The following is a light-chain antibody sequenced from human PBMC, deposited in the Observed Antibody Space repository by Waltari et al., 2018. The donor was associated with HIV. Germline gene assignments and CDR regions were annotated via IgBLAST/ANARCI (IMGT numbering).Light chain of an antibody. V-gene: IGLV2-23*02. CDR1: SSDVGSYNL. CDR3: CSYAGGNTLV. CDR2: EVT. Sequence: QSALTQPASVSGSPGQSITISCTGTSSDVGSYNLVSWYQQHPGKAPKLMSYEVTKRPSGVSNHFSASKSGNTASLTISGLQAEDEADYYCCSYAGGNTLVFGGGTKLTVL. J-gene: IGLJ2*01.